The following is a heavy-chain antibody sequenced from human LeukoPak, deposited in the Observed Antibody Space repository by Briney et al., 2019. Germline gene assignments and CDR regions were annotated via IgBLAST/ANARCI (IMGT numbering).Heavy chain of an antibody. CDR3: ARVGIAVADYYFDY. CDR1: GYSISSGYY. D-gene: IGHD6-19*01. CDR2: IYHSGST. J-gene: IGHJ4*02. Sequence: PSETLSLTCAVSGYSISSGYYWGWIRQPPGKGLEWIGSIYHSGSTYYNPSLKSRVTISVDTSKNQFSLKLSSVTAADTAVYYCARVGIAVADYYFDYWGQGTLVTVSS. V-gene: IGHV4-38-2*01.